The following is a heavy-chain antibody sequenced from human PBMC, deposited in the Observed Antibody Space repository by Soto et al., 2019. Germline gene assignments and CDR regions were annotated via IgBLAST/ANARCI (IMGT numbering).Heavy chain of an antibody. CDR2: ISAHNGNT. V-gene: IGHV1-18*01. J-gene: IGHJ4*02. CDR3: ARGRYGDY. D-gene: IGHD1-1*01. CDR1: GYTFTSYG. Sequence: QVHLVQSGAEVKKPGASGKVSCKASGYTFTSYGITWVRQAPGQGLERMGWISAHNGNTDYAQKLQGTVIVTRDTSTSTAYMELRSVISDDTPVYYCARGRYGDYWGKGALVTVSS.